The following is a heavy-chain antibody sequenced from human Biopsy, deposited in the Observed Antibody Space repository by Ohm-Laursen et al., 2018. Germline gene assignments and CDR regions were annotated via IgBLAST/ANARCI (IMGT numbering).Heavy chain of an antibody. D-gene: IGHD3-22*01. CDR1: GESFNGYY. V-gene: IGHV4-34*01. CDR2: INHSGRT. J-gene: IGHJ6*02. Sequence: SDTLSLTCGVYGESFNGYYWSWIRQTPGKGLEWIGEINHSGRTNYNPSLKSRVTISVDTSKNQFSLKVRSVTAAGTAVYYCVRGVDYYDPYHYYALDVWGQGTTVTVSS. CDR3: VRGVDYYDPYHYYALDV.